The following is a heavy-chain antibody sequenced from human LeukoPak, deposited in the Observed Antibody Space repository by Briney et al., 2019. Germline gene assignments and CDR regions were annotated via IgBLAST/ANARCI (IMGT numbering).Heavy chain of an antibody. J-gene: IGHJ4*02. V-gene: IGHV1-69*05. Sequence: SVKVSCKASGGTFSSYAISWVRQAPGQGLEWMGRIIPIFGTANYAQKFQGRVTITTDESTGTAYMELSSLRSEDTAVYYCAGNPGIAAAGTFDYWGQGTLVTVSS. CDR2: IIPIFGTA. D-gene: IGHD6-13*01. CDR3: AGNPGIAAAGTFDY. CDR1: GGTFSSYA.